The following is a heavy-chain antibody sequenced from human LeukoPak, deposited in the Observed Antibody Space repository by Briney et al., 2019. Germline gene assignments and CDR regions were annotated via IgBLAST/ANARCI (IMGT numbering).Heavy chain of an antibody. CDR3: AKAIESQFWSGYPFDY. V-gene: IGHV3-30*02. CDR1: GFTFSSYG. Sequence: GGSLRLSCAASGFTFSSYGMHWVRQAPGKGLEWVAFIRYDGSNKYYADSVKGRFTISRDNSKNTLYLQMNSLRAEDTAVYYCAKAIESQFWSGYPFDYWAREPWSPSPQ. CDR2: IRYDGSNK. D-gene: IGHD3-3*01. J-gene: IGHJ4*02.